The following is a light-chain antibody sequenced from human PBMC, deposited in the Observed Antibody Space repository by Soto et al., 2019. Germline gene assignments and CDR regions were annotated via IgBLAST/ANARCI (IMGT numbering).Light chain of an antibody. CDR2: KAS. V-gene: IGKV1-5*03. Sequence: DIQMTQSPSTLSASVGDRVTITCRASQSVSSWLAWYQQKPGKAPNLLIYKASSLESGIPSRFSGSGSGTEFTRTISSLQPDDFATYYCQQYNSAWTFGQGTTVEIK. CDR3: QQYNSAWT. CDR1: QSVSSW. J-gene: IGKJ1*01.